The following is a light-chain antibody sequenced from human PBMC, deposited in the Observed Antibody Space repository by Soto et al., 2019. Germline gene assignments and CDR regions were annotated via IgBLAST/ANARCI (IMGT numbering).Light chain of an antibody. Sequence: AVVTQEPSLTVSPGGTVTLTCGSSTGAVTSSHYPYWFQQKPGQAPRTLIYDATNKHSWTPARFSGSLLGGKAALTLSGAQPEDEADYYSLLSYTATRPVFGGGTKVTVL. J-gene: IGLJ2*01. CDR2: DAT. CDR1: TGAVTSSHY. V-gene: IGLV7-46*01. CDR3: LLSYTATRPV.